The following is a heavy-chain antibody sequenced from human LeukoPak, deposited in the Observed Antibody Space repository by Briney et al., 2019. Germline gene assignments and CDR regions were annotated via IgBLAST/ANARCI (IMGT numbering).Heavy chain of an antibody. CDR2: IRSKANSYAA. CDR3: SQTGTPTTPNRCY. V-gene: IGHV3-73*01. CDR1: GFTFSDSA. D-gene: IGHD3-10*01. J-gene: IGHJ4*02. Sequence: GGSLRLSCAASGFTFSDSAIHWVRQASGKGLEWVGHIRSKANSYAAGYAASVKGRFTISRDNSKNTAYLQMNSLKTEETGVYYCSQTGTPTTPNRCYWGQGTLVTVSS.